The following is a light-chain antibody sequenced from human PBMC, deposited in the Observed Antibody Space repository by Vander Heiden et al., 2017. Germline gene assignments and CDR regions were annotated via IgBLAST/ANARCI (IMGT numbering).Light chain of an antibody. Sequence: DIQLTQSPSSLSASVGDRVTITCRASQSNGNYLNWYQQKPGKAPKLLIYAGSTLETGVPSRFSGSGSGTDFTLTITSLQPEDFATYYCQHSDITPLSFGGGTKVES. CDR2: AGS. CDR3: QHSDITPLS. V-gene: IGKV1-39*01. CDR1: QSNGNY. J-gene: IGKJ4*01.